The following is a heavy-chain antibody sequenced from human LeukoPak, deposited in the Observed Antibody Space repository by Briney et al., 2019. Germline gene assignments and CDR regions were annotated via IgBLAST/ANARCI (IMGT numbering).Heavy chain of an antibody. CDR3: AGAGPGDGYNLNWFDP. Sequence: PSETLSLTCAVYGGSFSGYYWSWIRQPPGKGLEWIGEINHSGSTNYNPSLKSRVTISVDTSKNQFSLKLSSVTAADTAVYYCAGAGPGDGYNLNWFDPWGQGTLVTVSS. V-gene: IGHV4-34*01. CDR1: GGSFSGYY. J-gene: IGHJ5*02. CDR2: INHSGST. D-gene: IGHD5-24*01.